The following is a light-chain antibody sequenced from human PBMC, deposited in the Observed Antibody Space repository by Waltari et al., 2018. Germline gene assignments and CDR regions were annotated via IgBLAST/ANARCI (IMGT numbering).Light chain of an antibody. CDR2: EVN. J-gene: IGLJ2*01. CDR1: SSNIGGFRF. CDR3: SSFAGFNNVI. V-gene: IGLV2-8*01. Sequence: QSALTQPPSASGSLGQSVTISCTGTSSNIGGFRFVSWYQQHPGKAPKLIIFEVNKRPSGHPDRFSGSKSGNTASLTVSGLQPEDEAEYFCSSFAGFNNVIFGVGTKVTVL.